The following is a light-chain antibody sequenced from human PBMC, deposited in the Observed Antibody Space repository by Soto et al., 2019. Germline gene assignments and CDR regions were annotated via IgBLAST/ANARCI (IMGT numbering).Light chain of an antibody. CDR2: DVN. Sequence: QSALAQPPSASGSPGQSVTISCTGTSGDVGAYNYVSWYQHHPGKVPKLIIYDVNKRPSGIPDRFSGSKSGNTASLTVSGLQAEDEADYYCSSYAGSRDVFGTGTKVTVL. V-gene: IGLV2-8*01. J-gene: IGLJ1*01. CDR1: SGDVGAYNY. CDR3: SSYAGSRDV.